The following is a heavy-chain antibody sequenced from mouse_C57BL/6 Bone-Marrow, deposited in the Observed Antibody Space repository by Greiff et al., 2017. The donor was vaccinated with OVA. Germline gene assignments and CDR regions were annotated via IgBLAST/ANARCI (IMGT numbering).Heavy chain of an antibody. CDR3: GGRAWFAY. Sequence: DVQLQESGPGLVKPSQSLSLTCSVTGYSITSGYYWNWIRQFPGNKLEWMGYISYDGSNNYNPSLKNRISITRDTSKNQFFLKLNSVTTEDTATYYPGGRAWFAYWGQGTLVTVSA. CDR2: ISYDGSN. CDR1: GYSITSGYY. J-gene: IGHJ3*01. V-gene: IGHV3-6*01.